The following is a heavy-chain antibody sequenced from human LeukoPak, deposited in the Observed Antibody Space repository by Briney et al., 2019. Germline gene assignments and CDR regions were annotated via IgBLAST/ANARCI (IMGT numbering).Heavy chain of an antibody. V-gene: IGHV4-39*01. CDR3: ARHLGILTGYYMRSYYLDY. Sequence: PSETLSLTCTVSGGSISRSQYYWGWLRQPPGKGLEWIGTIYYSGNTFYNPSLKSRLTISVDTSKNQFSLKLSSVTAADTAVYYCARHLGILTGYYMRSYYLDYWGQGTLVTVSS. J-gene: IGHJ4*02. CDR1: GGSISRSQYY. CDR2: IYYSGNT. D-gene: IGHD3-9*01.